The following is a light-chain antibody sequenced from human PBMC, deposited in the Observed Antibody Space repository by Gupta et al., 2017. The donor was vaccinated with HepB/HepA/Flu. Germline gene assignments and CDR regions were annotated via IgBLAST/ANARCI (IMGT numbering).Light chain of an antibody. CDR2: LDN. J-gene: IGLJ3*02. CDR3: HSYDNRLSVWV. Sequence: QSVLTQPPSVSGAPGQRVTISCTGGSSNIGEGYDLHWYQQVPGTAPKLLIYLDNIRPSGVPDRFSGSKSDTSASLTITGLQAEDEADYYCHSYDNRLSVWVFGGGTKLTVL. V-gene: IGLV1-40*01. CDR1: SSNIGEGYD.